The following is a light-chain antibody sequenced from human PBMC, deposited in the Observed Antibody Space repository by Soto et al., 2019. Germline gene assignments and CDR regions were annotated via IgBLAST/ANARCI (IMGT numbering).Light chain of an antibody. Sequence: GLPQTARPIALYGEGVSLVSRMASQSVSSSYLAWYQQKPGQAPRLLIYGASSRATGIPDRVSGSGSGADFTLTISRLEPVEFAVYYCQEYGSSPPTFGQGTKVDIK. CDR2: GAS. CDR3: QEYGSSPPT. J-gene: IGKJ1*01. CDR1: QSVSSSY. V-gene: IGKV3-20*01.